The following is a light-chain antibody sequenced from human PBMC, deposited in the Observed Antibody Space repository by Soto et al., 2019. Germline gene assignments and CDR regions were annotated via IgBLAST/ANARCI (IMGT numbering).Light chain of an antibody. CDR3: QQYSNWPPFT. J-gene: IGKJ2*01. Sequence: EIVMTQSPATLSLSPGERGTLSCGASQSVSVSVAWYQQRTRQAPRLRVHGASRRATGVPARFSGSGSGAYFTLTISSLQPEDFAVYYCQQYSNWPPFTLGQGTRLEIK. CDR1: QSVSVS. CDR2: GAS. V-gene: IGKV3-15*01.